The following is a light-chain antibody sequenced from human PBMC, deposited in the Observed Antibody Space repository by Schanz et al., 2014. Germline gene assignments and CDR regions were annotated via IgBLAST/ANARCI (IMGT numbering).Light chain of an antibody. CDR1: QSVRSRN. J-gene: IGKJ1*01. CDR2: GAS. Sequence: EIVLTQSPGTLSLSPGERATLSCRASQSVRSRNLAWYQQKPGQAPRLLIYGASTRATGIPARFSGSGSGTEFTLTISSLQSEDFAVYYCQQYNSWPRTFGQGTRVEVK. CDR3: QQYNSWPRT. V-gene: IGKV3-15*01.